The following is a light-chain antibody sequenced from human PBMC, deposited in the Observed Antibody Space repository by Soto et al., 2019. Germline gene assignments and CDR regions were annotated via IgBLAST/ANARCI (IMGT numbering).Light chain of an antibody. J-gene: IGLJ3*02. CDR2: EVT. CDR1: SSDGGGYNY. V-gene: IGLV2-8*01. Sequence: LTPPPSASRSPGQPVTISCTGNSSDGGGYNYVSWYQQYPGRAPKLMIYEVTKRPSGVPDRFSGSKSGNTASLTVSGLQAEDEADYYCSSYAASNNFYFVFGGGTKVTV. CDR3: SSYAASNNFYFV.